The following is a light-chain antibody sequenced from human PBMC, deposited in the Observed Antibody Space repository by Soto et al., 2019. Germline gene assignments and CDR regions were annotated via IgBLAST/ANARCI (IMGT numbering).Light chain of an antibody. CDR1: QSVSSSY. V-gene: IGKV3-20*01. CDR3: QQCGSSPWT. J-gene: IGKJ1*01. CDR2: GAS. Sequence: EIVLTQSPGTLSLSPGERATLSCRASQSVSSSYLAWYLQKPGQAPRLLIYGASSRTTGIPDRFSSSGSGTDFTLTISRLEPEDFAVYYCQQCGSSPWTFGQGTKVDIK.